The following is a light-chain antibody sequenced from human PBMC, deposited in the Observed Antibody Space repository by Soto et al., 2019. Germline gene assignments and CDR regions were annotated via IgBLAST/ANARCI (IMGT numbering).Light chain of an antibody. CDR3: QQRNNWPPDIT. CDR1: QTVSTY. V-gene: IGKV3-11*01. Sequence: EIVLTQSPVTLSLSPGDRATLSCRASQTVSTYLAWYQQKPGQAPRLLIYDASNRATGIPASFSGSASGTDFTLTICNLEPEDFAVYYCQQRNNWPPDITFGQGTRLDIK. CDR2: DAS. J-gene: IGKJ5*01.